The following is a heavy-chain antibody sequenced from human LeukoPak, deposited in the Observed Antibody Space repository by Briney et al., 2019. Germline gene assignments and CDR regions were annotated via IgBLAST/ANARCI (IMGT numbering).Heavy chain of an antibody. V-gene: IGHV3-66*01. D-gene: IGHD5-18*01. CDR2: IYRGGST. CDR1: GFTVISNY. J-gene: IGHJ3*02. Sequence: PGGSLRLSCAASGFTVISNYMSWVRQAPGKGLEWVSVIYRGGSTYYADSVKGRFTISRDNSKNTLYLQMNGLRAGDTAVYYCARVVYSYGSDAFDIWGQGTMVTVSS. CDR3: ARVVYSYGSDAFDI.